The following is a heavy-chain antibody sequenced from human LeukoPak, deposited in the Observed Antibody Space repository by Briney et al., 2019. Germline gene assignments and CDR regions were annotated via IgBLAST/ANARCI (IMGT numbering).Heavy chain of an antibody. V-gene: IGHV1-69*04. D-gene: IGHD3-22*01. CDR3: ARVSTDTYYYDSPYFDY. CDR2: IIPILGIA. Sequence: ASVKVSCKASGYTFTGYYMHWVRQAPGQGLEWMGRIIPILGIANYAQKFQGRVTITADKSTSTAYMELSSLRSEDTAVYYCARVSTDTYYYDSPYFDYWGQGTLVTVSS. CDR1: GYTFTGYY. J-gene: IGHJ4*02.